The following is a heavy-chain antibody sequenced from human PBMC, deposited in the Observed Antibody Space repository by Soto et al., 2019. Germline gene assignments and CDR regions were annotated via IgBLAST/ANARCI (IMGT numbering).Heavy chain of an antibody. V-gene: IGHV7-4-1*01. CDR1: GYNFNSHS. CDR3: GRDRASGSFDY. D-gene: IGHD1-26*01. Sequence: QVQLVQSGSESMQPGASVKVSCKGSGYNFNSHSINWLRQAPGQGLEWMGWINPNTGNPTYEQGFTGRFVFSVDTSGRPVYLQNFSLKADDSAVYFWGRDRASGSFDYRGQGTLGTVSS. J-gene: IGHJ4*02. CDR2: INPNTGNP.